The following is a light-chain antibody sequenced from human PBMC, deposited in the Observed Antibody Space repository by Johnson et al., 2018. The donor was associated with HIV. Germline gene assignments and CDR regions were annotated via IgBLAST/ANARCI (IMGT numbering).Light chain of an antibody. CDR2: ESN. Sequence: QSVLTQPPSVSAAPGQRVTISCSGSSFNIGINFVSWYQQVPGTAPKLLICESNKRPSGIPNRFSGSKSGTSATLAITGLQTGDEADDYCGTWDSRLRAFYVFGTGTKVTVL. J-gene: IGLJ1*01. CDR3: GTWDSRLRAFYV. V-gene: IGLV1-51*02. CDR1: SFNIGINF.